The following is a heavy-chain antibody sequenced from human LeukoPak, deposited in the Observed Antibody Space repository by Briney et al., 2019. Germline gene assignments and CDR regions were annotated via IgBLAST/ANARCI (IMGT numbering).Heavy chain of an antibody. CDR2: ISGSGGST. V-gene: IGHV3-23*01. Sequence: GSLRPSCAASGFTFSSYAMSWVRQAPGKGLEWVSAISGSGGSTYYADFVKGRFTISRDNSKNTLYLQMNSLRAEDTAVYYCAKDRSIAARPFDYWGQGTLVTVSS. J-gene: IGHJ4*02. CDR1: GFTFSSYA. D-gene: IGHD6-6*01. CDR3: AKDRSIAARPFDY.